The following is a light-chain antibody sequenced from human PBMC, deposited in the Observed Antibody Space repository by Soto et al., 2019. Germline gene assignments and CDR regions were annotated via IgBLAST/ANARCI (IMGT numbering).Light chain of an antibody. CDR1: ISDFVVYNY. CDR2: GVS. CDR3: CSYAGDRDLI. V-gene: IGLV2-14*01. Sequence: QSVLTQPASVSGSPGQSITISCTGTISDFVVYNYVSWYQQHPGKAPKLMIYGVSNRPSGVSDRFSGSKSGNTASLTISGLQAEDEADYYCCSYAGDRDLIFGGGTKLTVL. J-gene: IGLJ2*01.